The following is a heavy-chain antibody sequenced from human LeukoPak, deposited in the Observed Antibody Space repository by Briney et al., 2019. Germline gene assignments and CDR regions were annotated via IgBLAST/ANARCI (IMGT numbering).Heavy chain of an antibody. CDR2: INSDGSST. D-gene: IGHD2-21*02. V-gene: IGHV3-74*01. CDR3: ARASYCGGDCYSRYFQH. J-gene: IGHJ1*01. CDR1: GFTFSSYW. Sequence: GGSLRLSCAASGFTFSSYWMHWVRQAPGKGLVWVSRINSDGSSTSYADSMKGRFTISRDNAKNALYLQMNSLRAEDTAVYYCARASYCGGDCYSRYFQHWGQGTLVTVSS.